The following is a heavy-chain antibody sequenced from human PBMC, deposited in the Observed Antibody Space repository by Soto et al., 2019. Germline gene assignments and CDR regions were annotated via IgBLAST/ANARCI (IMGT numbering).Heavy chain of an antibody. J-gene: IGHJ2*01. CDR3: ARDQTDNWYFHL. Sequence: GGSLRLSCVASGFTFSSYRMNWVRQAPGKGLEWISYITSSSSTIYYADSVKGRFTISRDNAKNSLYLQMNSLRAEDTAVYYCARDQTDNWYFHLWGRGTLVTVSS. V-gene: IGHV3-48*01. CDR1: GFTFSSYR. CDR2: ITSSSSTI. D-gene: IGHD2-15*01.